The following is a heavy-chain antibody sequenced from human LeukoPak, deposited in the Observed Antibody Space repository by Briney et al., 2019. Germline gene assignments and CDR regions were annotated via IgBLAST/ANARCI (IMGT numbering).Heavy chain of an antibody. CDR1: GYTYTGYY. D-gene: IGHD1-7*01. CDR2: IIPILGIA. J-gene: IGHJ4*02. Sequence: VASVKVSCKASGYTYTGYYMHWVRQAPGQGLEWMGRIIPILGIANYAQKFQGRVTITADKSTSTAYMELSSLRSEDTAVYYCSSFSGELRRSRFDYWGQGTLVTVSS. V-gene: IGHV1-69*02. CDR3: SSFSGELRRSRFDY.